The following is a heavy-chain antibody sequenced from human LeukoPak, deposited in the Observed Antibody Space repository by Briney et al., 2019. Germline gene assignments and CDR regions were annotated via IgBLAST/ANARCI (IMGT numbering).Heavy chain of an antibody. D-gene: IGHD5-12*01. V-gene: IGHV4-59*08. Sequence: SETLSLTCTVSGGSISRYYWSWIRQPPGKGLEWIGYIYYSGSTNYNPSLKSRVTMSVDTSKNQFSLKLSTVTAADTAVYYCARRLGGFNYWGQGTLVTVSS. J-gene: IGHJ4*02. CDR3: ARRLGGFNY. CDR1: GGSISRYY. CDR2: IYYSGST.